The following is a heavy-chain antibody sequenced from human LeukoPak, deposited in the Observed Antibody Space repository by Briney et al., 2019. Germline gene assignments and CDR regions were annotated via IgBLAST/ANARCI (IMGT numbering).Heavy chain of an antibody. CDR3: ARPPKRNWGFPDFAF. J-gene: IGHJ4*02. D-gene: IGHD7-27*01. V-gene: IGHV6-1*01. CDR2: SYSRFNSDN. CDR1: SATVSTNSAA. Sequence: ETISLTWFSTSATVSTNSAASNWITPSPSSALVWLSRSYSRFNSDNDYAVSVRSRITIIPARSENQLSLPLSSVPPEDTAVYYCARPPKRNWGFPDFAFWGQGTLVTVSS.